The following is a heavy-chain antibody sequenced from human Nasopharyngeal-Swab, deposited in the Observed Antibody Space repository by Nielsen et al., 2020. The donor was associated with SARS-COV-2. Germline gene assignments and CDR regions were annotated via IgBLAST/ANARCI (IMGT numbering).Heavy chain of an antibody. CDR1: GFTFSSYA. J-gene: IGHJ3*02. CDR2: ISGSGGST. CDR3: AKEILMYDILKGAFDI. V-gene: IGHV3-23*01. D-gene: IGHD3-9*01. Sequence: GESLKISCAASGFTFSSYAMSWVRQAPGKGLEWVSAISGSGGSTYYADSVKGRFTISRDNSKNTLYLQMNSLRAEDTAVYYCAKEILMYDILKGAFDIWGQGTMVTVSS.